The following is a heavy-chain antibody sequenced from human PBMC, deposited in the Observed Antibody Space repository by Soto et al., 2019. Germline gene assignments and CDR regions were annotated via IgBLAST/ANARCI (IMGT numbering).Heavy chain of an antibody. D-gene: IGHD7-27*01. V-gene: IGHV3-7*05. CDR3: ARYLRQLGLGYYYYGIDV. CDR2: IKQDGSEK. CDR1: GFTFSSYW. J-gene: IGHJ6*02. Sequence: EVQLVESGGGLVQPGGSLRLSCAASGFTFSSYWMSWVRQAPGKGLEWVANIKQDGSEKYYVDSVKGRFTISRDNAKNTLYLQMNSLRTEDTAVYYCARYLRQLGLGYYYYGIDVWGQGTTVTVSS.